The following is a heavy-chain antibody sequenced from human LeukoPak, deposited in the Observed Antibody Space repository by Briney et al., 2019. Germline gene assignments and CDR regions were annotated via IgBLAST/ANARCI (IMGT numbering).Heavy chain of an antibody. J-gene: IGHJ3*02. CDR1: GGTFSSYA. Sequence: SVKVSCKASGGTFSSYAISWVRQAAGQGLEWMGVIIPIFGTANYAQKFQGRITITADESTSTAYMELSSLRSEDTAVYYCARRGLEDDAFDIWGQGTMVTVSS. CDR2: IIPIFGTA. D-gene: IGHD1-1*01. CDR3: ARRGLEDDAFDI. V-gene: IGHV1-69*13.